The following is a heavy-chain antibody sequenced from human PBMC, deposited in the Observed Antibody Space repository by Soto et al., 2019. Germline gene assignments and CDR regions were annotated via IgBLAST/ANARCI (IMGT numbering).Heavy chain of an antibody. CDR1: GYTFTSYD. V-gene: IGHV1-8*01. Sequence: ASVKVSCKASGYTFTSYDINWVRQATGQGLEWMGWMNPNSGNTGYAQKFQGRVTMTRDTSMSTAYMELSSLRSEDTAMYYCAIVRVRLWFGEFSWFDPWGQGTQVTVSS. D-gene: IGHD3-10*01. CDR3: AIVRVRLWFGEFSWFDP. CDR2: MNPNSGNT. J-gene: IGHJ5*02.